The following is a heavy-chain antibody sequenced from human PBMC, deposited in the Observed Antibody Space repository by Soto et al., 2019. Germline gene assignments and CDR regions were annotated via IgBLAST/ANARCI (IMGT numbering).Heavy chain of an antibody. CDR2: SSGSDGRT. CDR3: VKSLNINWKNWFDP. CDR1: GFTFSSSA. V-gene: IGHV3-23*01. J-gene: IGHJ5*02. Sequence: EVQILESGGGLVQPGGSLRLSCAASGFTFSSSAMNWVRQAPGKGLEWGSVSSGSDGRTYYADSVKGRFTISRDNSKNTLYLDMNSLRAEDTAVYYCVKSLNINWKNWFDPWGQGTLVTVSS. D-gene: IGHD1-1*01.